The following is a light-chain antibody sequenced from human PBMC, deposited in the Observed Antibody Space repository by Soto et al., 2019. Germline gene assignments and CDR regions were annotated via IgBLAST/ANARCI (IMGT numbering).Light chain of an antibody. Sequence: QSALTQPASVSGSPGQSITISCTGSSSDVGGYNYVSWYQQHPGKAPKLMIYDVSNRPSGVSNRFSGSKSGNTASLAISGLQAEDEAHYYCSSYTSRTTRVFGGGTKVTVL. CDR3: SSYTSRTTRV. V-gene: IGLV2-14*01. J-gene: IGLJ3*02. CDR1: SSDVGGYNY. CDR2: DVS.